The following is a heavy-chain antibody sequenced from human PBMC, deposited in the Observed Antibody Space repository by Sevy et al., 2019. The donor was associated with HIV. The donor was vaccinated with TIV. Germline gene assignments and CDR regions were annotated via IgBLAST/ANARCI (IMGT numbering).Heavy chain of an antibody. CDR1: GFTFSSYW. V-gene: IGHV3-74*01. CDR2: INSDGSST. Sequence: GGSLRLSCAASGFTFSSYWMHWVRQAPGKGLVWISRINSDGSSTSYADSVKGRFTISRDNAKNTLYLQMNSLRAEDTAVYYSARVTSFGASSGTTGGFDYWGQGTLVTVSS. J-gene: IGHJ4*02. CDR3: ARVTSFGASSGTTGGFDY. D-gene: IGHD6-19*01.